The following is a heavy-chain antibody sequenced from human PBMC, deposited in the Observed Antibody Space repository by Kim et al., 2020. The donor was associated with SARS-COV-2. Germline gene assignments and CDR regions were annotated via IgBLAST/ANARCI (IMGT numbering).Heavy chain of an antibody. J-gene: IGHJ3*02. V-gene: IGHV4-34*01. Sequence: SNPSLKSRVTISVDTSKNQFSLKLSSVTAADTAVYYCARVNSYDSAFDIWGQGTMVTVSS. D-gene: IGHD3-22*01. CDR3: ARVNSYDSAFDI.